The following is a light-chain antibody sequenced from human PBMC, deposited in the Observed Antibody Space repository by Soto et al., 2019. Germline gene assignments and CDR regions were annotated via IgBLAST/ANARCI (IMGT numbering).Light chain of an antibody. CDR1: QSVSRY. Sequence: EIVLTQSPATLSLSPGERATLSCRASQSVSRYLAWYQQKPGQAPRILIYDASNRATGIPARFSGSGAGTDFTLTITSLEPEYFAVYHCQQRNNPITFGQGTRLEIK. J-gene: IGKJ5*01. V-gene: IGKV3-11*01. CDR2: DAS. CDR3: QQRNNPIT.